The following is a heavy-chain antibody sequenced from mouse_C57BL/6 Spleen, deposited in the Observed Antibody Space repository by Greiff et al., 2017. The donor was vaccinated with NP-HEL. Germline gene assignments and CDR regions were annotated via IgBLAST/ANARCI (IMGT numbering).Heavy chain of an antibody. CDR1: GYTFTDYY. CDR2: INPNNGGT. J-gene: IGHJ2*01. D-gene: IGHD3-3*01. V-gene: IGHV1-26*01. Sequence: EVQLQQSGPELVKPGASVKISCKASGYTFTDYYMNWVKQSHGKSLEWIGDINPNNGGTSYNQKFKGKATLTVDKSSSTAYMELRSLTSEDSAVYYCARLGDLYYFDYWGQSTTLTVSS. CDR3: ARLGDLYYFDY.